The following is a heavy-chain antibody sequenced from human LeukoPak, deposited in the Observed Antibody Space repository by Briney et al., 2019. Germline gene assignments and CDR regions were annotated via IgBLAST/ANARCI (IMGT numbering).Heavy chain of an antibody. CDR3: ARDGYHYYGSGTYFGYYYMDV. D-gene: IGHD3-10*01. V-gene: IGHV3-48*03. CDR2: ISSSGSTI. CDR1: GFTFSSYE. J-gene: IGHJ6*03. Sequence: PGGSLRLSCAASGFTFSSYEMNWVRQAPGKGLEWVSYISSSGSTIYYADSVKGRFTISRDNAKNSLYLQMNSLRAEDTAVYYCARDGYHYYGSGTYFGYYYMDVWGKGTTVTISS.